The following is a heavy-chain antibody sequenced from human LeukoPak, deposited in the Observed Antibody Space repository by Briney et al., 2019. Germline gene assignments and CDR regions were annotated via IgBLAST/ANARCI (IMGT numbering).Heavy chain of an antibody. CDR3: ARLLGATFYNWFGP. Sequence: PGASLKISCKGSGCSFTSYWIGWVRQLPGKGLEWMGIIYPGESDTRYSPSFQGQVTISADKSISTAYLQWSSLKASDTAMYYCARLLGATFYNWFGPWGQGTLVTVSS. D-gene: IGHD1-26*01. V-gene: IGHV5-51*01. CDR2: IYPGESDT. J-gene: IGHJ5*02. CDR1: GCSFTSYW.